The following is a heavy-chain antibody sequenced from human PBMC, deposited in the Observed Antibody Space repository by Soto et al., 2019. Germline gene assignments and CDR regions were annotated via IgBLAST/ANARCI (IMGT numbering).Heavy chain of an antibody. CDR3: ARYCSSTSCYLKGIDY. Sequence: ASVKVSCKASGYTFTSYAMHRVRQAPGQRLECMGWINAGNGNTKYSQKFQGRVTITRDTSASTAYMELSSLRSEDTAVYYCARYCSSTSCYLKGIDYWGQGTLVTVSS. D-gene: IGHD2-2*01. CDR2: INAGNGNT. CDR1: GYTFTSYA. V-gene: IGHV1-3*01. J-gene: IGHJ4*02.